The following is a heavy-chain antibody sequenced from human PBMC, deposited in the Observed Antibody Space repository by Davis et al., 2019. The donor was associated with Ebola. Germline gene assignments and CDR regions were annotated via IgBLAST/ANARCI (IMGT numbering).Heavy chain of an antibody. CDR3: ARALGYCRFDP. D-gene: IGHD2-15*01. CDR2: INHSGSS. CDR1: GRSFSGYY. V-gene: IGHV4-34*01. J-gene: IGHJ5*02. Sequence: SETLSLTCAVYGRSFSGYYWSWIRQPPGKGLEWIGEINHSGSSYYNPSLKSRVTISVDTSKNQFSLKLSSVTAADTAVYYCARALGYCRFDPWGQGTLVTVSS.